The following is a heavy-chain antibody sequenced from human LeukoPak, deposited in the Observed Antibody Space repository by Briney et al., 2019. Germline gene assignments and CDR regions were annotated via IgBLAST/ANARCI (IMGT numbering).Heavy chain of an antibody. Sequence: GGSLRLSCAASGFTVSSNYMSWVRQAPGKGLEWVSVIYGGGGTYYADSVTGRFTISRDHSKNTVYLQMNSLRAEDTAVYYCARDTSGHYAMDVWGQGTTVTVSS. D-gene: IGHD6-19*01. CDR3: ARDTSGHYAMDV. J-gene: IGHJ6*02. CDR1: GFTVSSNY. V-gene: IGHV3-53*01. CDR2: IYGGGGT.